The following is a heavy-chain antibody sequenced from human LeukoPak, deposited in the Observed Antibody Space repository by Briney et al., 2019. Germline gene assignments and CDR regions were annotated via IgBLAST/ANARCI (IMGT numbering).Heavy chain of an antibody. V-gene: IGHV4-59*08. D-gene: IGHD7-27*01. CDR3: ARHSSGGFDP. CDR2: IYNSGST. J-gene: IGHJ5*02. Sequence: PSETLSLTCTVSGRSIRSYYWSWIRQPPGKGLEWVGCIYNSGSTNYNPSLKSRVTISVDASKNQFSLQMTSVTAADTAVYYCARHSSGGFDPWGQGTLVTGSS. CDR1: GRSIRSYY.